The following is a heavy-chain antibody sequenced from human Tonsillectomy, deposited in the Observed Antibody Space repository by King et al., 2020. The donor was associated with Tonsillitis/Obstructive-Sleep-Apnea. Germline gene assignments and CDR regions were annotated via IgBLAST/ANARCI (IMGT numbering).Heavy chain of an antibody. D-gene: IGHD3-3*01. V-gene: IGHV3-7*01. CDR1: GFTFTSYW. J-gene: IGHJ4*02. CDR3: ARAGAFRFLEWSLLDY. CDR2: IKQDGSEK. Sequence: VQLVESGGGLVQPGGSLRLSCAASGFTFTSYWMTWVRQAPGKGLEWVANIKQDGSEKYYVDSVKGRFTISRDNAKNSLYLLMNSLRAEDTAVYYCARAGAFRFLEWSLLDYWGQGPLVTVSS.